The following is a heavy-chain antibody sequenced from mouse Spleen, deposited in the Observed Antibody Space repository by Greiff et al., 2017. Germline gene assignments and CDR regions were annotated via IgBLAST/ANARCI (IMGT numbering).Heavy chain of an antibody. D-gene: IGHD2-4*01. J-gene: IGHJ4*01. V-gene: IGHV1-15*01. Sequence: QVHVKQSGAELVRPGASVTLSCKASGYTFTDYEMHWVKQTPVHGLEWIGAIDPETGGTAYNQKFKGKAILTADKSSSTAYMELRSLTSEDSAVYYCTPATMITPYAMDYWGQGTSVTVSS. CDR1: GYTFTDYE. CDR2: IDPETGGT. CDR3: TPATMITPYAMDY.